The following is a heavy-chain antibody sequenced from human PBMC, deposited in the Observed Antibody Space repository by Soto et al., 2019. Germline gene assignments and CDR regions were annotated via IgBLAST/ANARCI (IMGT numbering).Heavy chain of an antibody. V-gene: IGHV5-51*01. Sequence: GESLKISCKGSGYSFSFYWIGWVRQMPGKGLEWMAIMYPDDSDIRYRPSFEANVTISADKSTSTAFLQWSSLKASDTAMYYCATAYVYDFENSNYYRDAFEIWGQGTLVTVSS. D-gene: IGHD3-22*01. CDR2: MYPDDSDI. CDR1: GYSFSFYW. CDR3: ATAYVYDFENSNYYRDAFEI. J-gene: IGHJ3*02.